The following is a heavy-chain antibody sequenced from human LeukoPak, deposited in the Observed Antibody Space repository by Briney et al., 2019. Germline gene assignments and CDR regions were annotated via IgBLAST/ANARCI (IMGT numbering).Heavy chain of an antibody. CDR2: ISAYNGNT. V-gene: IGHV1-18*01. D-gene: IGHD5-18*01. J-gene: IGHJ4*02. CDR1: GYTFTSYG. Sequence: ASVKVSCKASGYTFTSYGISWVRQAPGQGLEWMGWISAYNGNTNYAQKLQGRVTMTTDTSTSTAYMELRSLRSDDTAVYYCAREGALYSYGSGSFDYWGQGTLVTVSS. CDR3: AREGALYSYGSGSFDY.